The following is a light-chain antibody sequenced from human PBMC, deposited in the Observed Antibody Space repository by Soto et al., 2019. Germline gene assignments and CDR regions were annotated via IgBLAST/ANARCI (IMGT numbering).Light chain of an antibody. CDR3: QQFGGSPLFT. CDR1: QTISSSY. J-gene: IGKJ3*01. CDR2: AAS. V-gene: IGKV3-20*01. Sequence: EIVLTQSPGTLSLSPGERATLSCRASQTISSSYLAWYQQKPGQAPRLLIYAASTRATGIPDRFSGSGSGTVFTLTITRLEPEDFAVYFCQQFGGSPLFTFGPGTKVDIK.